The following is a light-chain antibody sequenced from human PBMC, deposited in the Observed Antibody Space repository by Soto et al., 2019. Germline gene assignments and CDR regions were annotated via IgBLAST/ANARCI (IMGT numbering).Light chain of an antibody. J-gene: IGLJ2*01. CDR2: DVS. V-gene: IGLV2-14*01. Sequence: QSALTQPASVSGSPGQSITISCNGTSSDVGGYNYVSWYQQHPGKAPKLMIYDVSNRPSGVSNRFSGSKSGNTASLTISGLQAEDEADYYCSSYTRRSTLVIFGGGTHLTVL. CDR3: SSYTRRSTLVI. CDR1: SSDVGGYNY.